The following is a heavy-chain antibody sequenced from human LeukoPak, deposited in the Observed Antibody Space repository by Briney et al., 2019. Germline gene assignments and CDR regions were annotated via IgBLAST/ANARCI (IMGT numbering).Heavy chain of an antibody. CDR2: IGSSGGGI. Sequence: GGSLRLSCVASGFTFSTHTMYWVRHPPGRRLEWVSIIGSSGGGIHYADSVKGRFTISRDNSKNALYLQMNSLRVEDTAVYYCAIDPNWGTHSWGQGVLVTVSS. V-gene: IGHV3-23*01. CDR1: GFTFSTHT. D-gene: IGHD7-27*01. J-gene: IGHJ4*02. CDR3: AIDPNWGTHS.